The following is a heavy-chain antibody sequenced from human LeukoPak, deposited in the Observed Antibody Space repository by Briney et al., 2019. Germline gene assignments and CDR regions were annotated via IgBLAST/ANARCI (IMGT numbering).Heavy chain of an antibody. J-gene: IGHJ4*02. CDR2: IYYSGRI. V-gene: IGHV4-39*01. Sequence: SETLSLTCTGSGGSISSSDYYWGWIRQPPGKGPEWIGSIYYSGRIYYNPSLKSRVTISVDTSKSQFSLNLNSVTAADTAVYYCARHRASSRGGSGYSQGGFDYWGQGTLVTVSS. CDR3: ARHRASSRGGSGYSQGGFDY. CDR1: GGSISSSDYY. D-gene: IGHD3-22*01.